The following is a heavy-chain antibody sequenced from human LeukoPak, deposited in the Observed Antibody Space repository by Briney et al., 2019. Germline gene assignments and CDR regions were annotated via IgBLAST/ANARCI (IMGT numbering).Heavy chain of an antibody. CDR3: ARRGSTDFQH. CDR1: GGSISSSSYY. V-gene: IGHV4-39*01. CDR2: IYYSGST. Sequence: SETLTLTCTVSGGSISSSSYYWGWIRQPPGKGLEWIGSIYYSGSTYYNPSLKSRVTISVDTSKNQFSLKLSSVTAADTAVYYCARRGSTDFQHWGQGTLVTVSS. D-gene: IGHD3-10*01. J-gene: IGHJ1*01.